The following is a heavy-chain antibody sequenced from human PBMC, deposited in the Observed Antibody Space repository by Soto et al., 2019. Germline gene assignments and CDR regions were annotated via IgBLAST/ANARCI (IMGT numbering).Heavy chain of an antibody. CDR2: IKSKTDGGTT. J-gene: IGHJ4*02. V-gene: IGHV3-15*07. CDR3: TTRRKDFWSGYEDDY. Sequence: EVQLVESGGGLVKPAGSLRLSCAASGFTFSNAWMNWVRQAQGKGLEWVGRIKSKTDGGTTDYAAPVKGRFTISRDDSKNTLYLQMNSLKTEDTAVYYCTTRRKDFWSGYEDDYWGQGTLVTVSS. D-gene: IGHD3-3*01. CDR1: GFTFSNAW.